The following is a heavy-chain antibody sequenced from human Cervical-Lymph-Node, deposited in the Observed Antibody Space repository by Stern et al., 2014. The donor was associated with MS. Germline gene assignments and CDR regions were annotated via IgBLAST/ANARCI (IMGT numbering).Heavy chain of an antibody. CDR2: INPSGGST. CDR3: ARQWLVPFDY. D-gene: IGHD6-19*01. J-gene: IGHJ4*02. CDR1: GYTFTSYY. Sequence: VQLVESGAEVKKPGASVKVCCKASGYTFTSYYMHWVRQSPGQGLEWMGIINPSGGSTSYAQKFQGRVTMTRDTSTSTVYMELSSLRSEDTAVYYCARQWLVPFDYWGQGTLVTVSS. V-gene: IGHV1-46*03.